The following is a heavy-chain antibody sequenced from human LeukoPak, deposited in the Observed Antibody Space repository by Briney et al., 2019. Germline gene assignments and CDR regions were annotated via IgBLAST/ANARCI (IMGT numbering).Heavy chain of an antibody. Sequence: GGSLRLSCAASGFTLSSFWMHWVRQAPGKGLVWVSRINSDGSSTSYADSVKGRFTISRDNAKNTLYLQMNSLRAEDAAVYYCTRRGATDAFDIWGQGTVVTVSS. CDR3: TRRGATDAFDI. J-gene: IGHJ3*02. CDR1: GFTLSSFW. D-gene: IGHD1-26*01. CDR2: INSDGSST. V-gene: IGHV3-74*01.